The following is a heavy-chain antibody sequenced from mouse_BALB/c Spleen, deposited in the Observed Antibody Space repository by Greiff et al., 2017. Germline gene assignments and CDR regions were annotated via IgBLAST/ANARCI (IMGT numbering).Heavy chain of an antibody. CDR3: ARGLYYGSSPYYFDY. CDR1: GYSITSGYY. CDR2: ISYDGSN. Sequence: EVQLQQSGPGLVKPSQSLSLTCSVTGYSITSGYYWNWIRQFPGNKLEWMGYISYDGSNNYNPSLKNRISITRDTSKNQFFLKLNSVTTEDTATYYCARGLYYGSSPYYFDYWGKGTTLTVSS. V-gene: IGHV3-6*02. D-gene: IGHD1-1*01. J-gene: IGHJ2*01.